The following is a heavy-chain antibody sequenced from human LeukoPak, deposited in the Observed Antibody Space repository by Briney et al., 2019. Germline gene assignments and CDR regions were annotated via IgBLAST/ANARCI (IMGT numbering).Heavy chain of an antibody. D-gene: IGHD2-2*01. V-gene: IGHV4-34*01. J-gene: IGHJ3*02. CDR1: GGSISSYY. CDR3: ARGRYCSSTSCFPIRADDSFDI. CDR2: INHSGST. Sequence: SETLSLTCTVTGGSISSYYWSWIRQPSGKGLEWIGEINHSGSTNYNPSLKSRVTISVDTSKNQFSLKLSSVTAADTAVYYCARGRYCSSTSCFPIRADDSFDICGQGTMVTVSS.